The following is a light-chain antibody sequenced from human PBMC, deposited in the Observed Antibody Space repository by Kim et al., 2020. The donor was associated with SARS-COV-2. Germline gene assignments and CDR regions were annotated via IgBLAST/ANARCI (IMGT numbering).Light chain of an antibody. CDR3: QHNRSYPWT. CDR1: QSFSSM. Sequence: ASEEARFTRTGRGSQSFSSMLSWYKQKPGKAPNILSNEASTLKRGVPSRFGGSESGTEFTLTSSSLQPDDFATYNCQHNRSYPWTFGQGTKVDIK. CDR2: EAS. V-gene: IGKV1-5*03. J-gene: IGKJ1*01.